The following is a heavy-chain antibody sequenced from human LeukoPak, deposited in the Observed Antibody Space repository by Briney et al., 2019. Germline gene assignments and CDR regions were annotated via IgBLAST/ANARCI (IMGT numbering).Heavy chain of an antibody. V-gene: IGHV1-2*02. CDR2: INPNSGGT. J-gene: IGHJ4*02. CDR1: GYTFTGYY. CDR3: ARDKVARY. Sequence: GASVKVSCKASGYTFTGYYMHWVRQAPGQGPEWMGWINPNSGGTNYAQKFQGRVTMTRDTSISTAYMELSRLRSDGTGVYYCARDKVARYWGQGTLVSVSS.